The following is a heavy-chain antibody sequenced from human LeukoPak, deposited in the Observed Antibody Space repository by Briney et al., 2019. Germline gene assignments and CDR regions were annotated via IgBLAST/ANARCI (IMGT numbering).Heavy chain of an antibody. CDR1: GFIFSSYG. CDR3: AKGRDRYSLSSPFDH. D-gene: IGHD6-6*01. CDR2: IRYDGNNK. V-gene: IGHV3-30*02. Sequence: QPGGSLRLSCAASGFIFSSYGIHWVRQAPGKGLEWVAFIRYDGNNKYYADSVKGRFTISRDNSKNTVDLQMDSLRVEDTAIYSCAKGRDRYSLSSPFDHWGQGTLVTVSS. J-gene: IGHJ4*02.